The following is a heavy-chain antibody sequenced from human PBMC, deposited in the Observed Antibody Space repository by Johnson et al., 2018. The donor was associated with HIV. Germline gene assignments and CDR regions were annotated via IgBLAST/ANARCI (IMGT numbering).Heavy chain of an antibody. D-gene: IGHD6-13*01. CDR3: ARVSQQQGGVYDAFDI. CDR1: GFTFSSYA. CDR2: ISYDGSNK. Sequence: QVQLVESGGGVVQPGRSLRLSCAASGFTFSSYAMHWVRQAPGKGLEWVAVISYDGSNKYYADSVKGRFTISRDNSKNTLYLQMNSLRAEDTAVYYCARVSQQQGGVYDAFDIWGQGTMVTVSS. V-gene: IGHV3-30-3*01. J-gene: IGHJ3*02.